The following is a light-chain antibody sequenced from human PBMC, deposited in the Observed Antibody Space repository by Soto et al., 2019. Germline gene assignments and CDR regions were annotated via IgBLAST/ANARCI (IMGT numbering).Light chain of an antibody. CDR3: QQYGSSPRT. V-gene: IGKV3-20*01. CDR1: RGVSANY. CDR2: GAS. J-gene: IGKJ1*01. Sequence: ENLLTQSPGTLSLSPGEGATLSCRASRGVSANYLAWYQQKPGQAPTLLIYGASIRAAGIPDRFSGSGSGTDFTLTIRRLEPDDFAVYYCQQYGSSPRTLGQGTKVDIK.